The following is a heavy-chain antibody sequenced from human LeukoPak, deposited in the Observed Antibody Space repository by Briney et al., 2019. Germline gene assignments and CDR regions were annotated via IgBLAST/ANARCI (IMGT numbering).Heavy chain of an antibody. D-gene: IGHD3-22*01. CDR3: ARPVVTTLRYYYDSSGYHRPLDY. CDR2: IYYSGST. J-gene: IGHJ4*02. CDR1: GGSISSSSYY. Sequence: SETLSLTCTVSGGSISSSSYYWGWIRQPPGKGLEWIGSIYYSGSTYYNPSLKSRVTISVDTSKNQFSLKLSSVTAADTAVYYCARPVVTTLRYYYDSSGYHRPLDYWGQGTLVTVSS. V-gene: IGHV4-39*01.